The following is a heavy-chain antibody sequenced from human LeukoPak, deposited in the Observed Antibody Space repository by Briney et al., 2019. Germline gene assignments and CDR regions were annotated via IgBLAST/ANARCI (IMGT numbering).Heavy chain of an antibody. CDR3: ARRGYGSGSFNRYYFDY. CDR1: GGSISSYY. CDR2: IYYSGST. Sequence: SETLSLTCTVSGGSISSYYRSWIRQPPGKGLEWIGYIYYSGSTNYNPSLKSRVTISVDTSKNQFSLKLSSVTAADTAVYYCARRGYGSGSFNRYYFDYWGQGTLVTVSS. J-gene: IGHJ4*02. V-gene: IGHV4-59*08. D-gene: IGHD3-10*01.